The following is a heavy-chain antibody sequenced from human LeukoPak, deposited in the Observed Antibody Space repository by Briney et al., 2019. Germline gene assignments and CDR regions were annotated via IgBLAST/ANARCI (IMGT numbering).Heavy chain of an antibody. D-gene: IGHD7-27*01. CDR1: GFTFGNFW. CDR2: IKVDGSEK. Sequence: PGGSLRLSCAASGFTFGNFWMSWVRQAPGKGLEWVANIKVDGSEKYYVDSVKGRFTISRDNAENSLYLQMNSLRAEDTAVYYCARDWGSTVYWYFALWGRGTLVTVSS. J-gene: IGHJ2*01. CDR3: ARDWGSTVYWYFAL. V-gene: IGHV3-7*03.